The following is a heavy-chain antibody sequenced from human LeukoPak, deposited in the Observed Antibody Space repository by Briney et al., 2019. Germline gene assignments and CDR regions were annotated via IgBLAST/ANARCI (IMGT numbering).Heavy chain of an antibody. Sequence: SETLSLTCTVSGGSISSGGYYWSWIRQHPGKGLEWIGYIYYSGSTYYNPSLKSRVTISVDTSKNQFSLKLSSVTAADTAVYYCARASSREFGGVIVPYFDYWGQGTLVTVSS. CDR2: IYYSGST. CDR3: ARASSREFGGVIVPYFDY. J-gene: IGHJ4*02. V-gene: IGHV4-31*03. CDR1: GGSISSGGYY. D-gene: IGHD3-16*02.